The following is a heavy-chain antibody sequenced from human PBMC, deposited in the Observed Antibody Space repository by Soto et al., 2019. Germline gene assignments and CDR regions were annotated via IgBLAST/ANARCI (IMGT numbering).Heavy chain of an antibody. CDR3: ARDSGWPILNFDN. V-gene: IGHV3-30*03. D-gene: IGHD3-10*01. CDR2: SSYDGRET. J-gene: IGHJ4*02. CDR1: DFDFSSYG. Sequence: LRLSCAASDFDFSSYGIHWVRQAPGKGLEWVAASSYDGRETFYADSAKGRFTVSKEMSKNTAFLQMNALRYEDTAVYFCARDSGWPILNFDNWGQGTPVTVSS.